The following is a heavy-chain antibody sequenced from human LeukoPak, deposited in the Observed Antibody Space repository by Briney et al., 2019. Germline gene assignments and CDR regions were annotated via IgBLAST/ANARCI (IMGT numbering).Heavy chain of an antibody. Sequence: QPGRSLRLSCAASGFTFSSYAMHWVRQAPGKGLEWVAVISYDGSSKYYADSVKGRFTISRDNSKNTLYLQMNSLRAEDTAVYYCARALLAARPYFDYWGQGTLATVSS. CDR1: GFTFSSYA. CDR2: ISYDGSSK. CDR3: ARALLAARPYFDY. V-gene: IGHV3-30-3*01. D-gene: IGHD6-6*01. J-gene: IGHJ4*02.